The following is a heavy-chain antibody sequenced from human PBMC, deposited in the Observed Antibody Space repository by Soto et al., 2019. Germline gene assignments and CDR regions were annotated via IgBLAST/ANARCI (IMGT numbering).Heavy chain of an antibody. CDR1: GFTVSSNY. V-gene: IGHV3-53*01. CDR2: IYSGGST. D-gene: IGHD3-22*01. CDR3: ARGYYDSSGYYSNWYFDL. Sequence: GGSLRLSCAASGFTVSSNYMSWVRQAPGKGLEWVSVIYSGGSTYYADSVKGRFTISRDNSKNTLYLQMNSLRAEDTAVYYCARGYYDSSGYYSNWYFDLWGRGTLVTVSS. J-gene: IGHJ2*01.